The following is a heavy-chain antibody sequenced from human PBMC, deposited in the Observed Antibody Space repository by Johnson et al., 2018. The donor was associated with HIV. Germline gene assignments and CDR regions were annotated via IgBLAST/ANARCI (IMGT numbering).Heavy chain of an antibody. CDR2: ISWNSGSI. Sequence: VQLVESGGGLIQPGGSLRLSCAASGFTVSSNYMSWVRQAPGKGLEWVSGISWNSGSIGHADSVKGRFTISRDNAKNSLHLQMSSLRAEDTALYYCAKGATGYKTDGSKHDGAFDVWGQGTMVTVSS. CDR1: GFTVSSNY. CDR3: AKGATGYKTDGSKHDGAFDV. J-gene: IGHJ3*01. D-gene: IGHD1-26*01. V-gene: IGHV3-9*01.